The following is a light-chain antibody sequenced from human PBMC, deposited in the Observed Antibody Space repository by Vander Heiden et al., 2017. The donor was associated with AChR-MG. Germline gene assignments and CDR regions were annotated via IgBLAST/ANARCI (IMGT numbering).Light chain of an antibody. J-gene: IGLJ3*02. Sequence: QSALTQPASVSGSPGQSITISCTGTSSDVGSYSLVSWYQQHPGKAPKLMIYEVNKRPSGVSNRFSGSKSGNTASLTVSGLQAEDEADYYCCSYAGTSSRFGGGTKLTVL. CDR3: CSYAGTSSR. V-gene: IGLV2-23*02. CDR1: SSDVGSYSL. CDR2: EVN.